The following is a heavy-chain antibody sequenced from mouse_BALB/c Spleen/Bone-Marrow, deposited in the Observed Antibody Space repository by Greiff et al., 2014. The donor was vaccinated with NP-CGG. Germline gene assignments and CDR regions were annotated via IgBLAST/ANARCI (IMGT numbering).Heavy chain of an antibody. Sequence: QVQLQQSGAELAKPGASVKMSCKASGYTFSSYWMHRVKQRPGQGLEWTGYISPTTGYTEYSQKFKDKATLTADKSSSTAYMQLSSLTSEDSADYYCARYGNFLAMDYWGQGTSVTVSS. CDR3: ARYGNFLAMDY. V-gene: IGHV1-7*01. CDR2: ISPTTGYT. D-gene: IGHD1-1*01. J-gene: IGHJ4*01. CDR1: GYTFSSYW.